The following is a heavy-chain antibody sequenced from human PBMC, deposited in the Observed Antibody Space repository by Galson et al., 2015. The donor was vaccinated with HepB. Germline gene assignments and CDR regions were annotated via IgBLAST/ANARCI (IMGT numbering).Heavy chain of an antibody. D-gene: IGHD6-19*01. CDR3: ARADVAVGDAFDI. V-gene: IGHV3-30-3*01. CDR1: GFTFSSYA. Sequence: SLRLSCAASGFTFSSYAMHWVRQAPGKGLEWVAVISYDGSNKYYAGSVKGRFTISRDNSKNTLYLQMNSLRAEDTAVYYCARADVAVGDAFDIWGQGTMVTVSS. CDR2: ISYDGSNK. J-gene: IGHJ3*02.